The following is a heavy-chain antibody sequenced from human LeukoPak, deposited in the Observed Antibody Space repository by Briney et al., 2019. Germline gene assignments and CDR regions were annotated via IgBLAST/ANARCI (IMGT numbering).Heavy chain of an antibody. CDR2: MSGSGGST. CDR1: GFTFSSYG. D-gene: IGHD3-22*01. Sequence: GGSLRLSCAASGFTFSSYGMSWVRQAPGRGLEWVSAMSGSGGSTYYADSVKGRFTISRDNSKNTLYLQMNSLRAEDTAVYYCAKDGYYDSSAYYYVRYFDLWGRGTLVTVSS. V-gene: IGHV3-23*01. CDR3: AKDGYYDSSAYYYVRYFDL. J-gene: IGHJ2*01.